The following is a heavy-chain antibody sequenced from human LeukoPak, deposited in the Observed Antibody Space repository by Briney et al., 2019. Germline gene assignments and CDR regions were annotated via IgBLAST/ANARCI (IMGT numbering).Heavy chain of an antibody. V-gene: IGHV3-7*01. D-gene: IGHD3-10*01. CDR1: GFTFSSYW. CDR3: ARVGPSGSYYNVYYYYYYGMDV. J-gene: IGHJ6*02. Sequence: PGGSLRLSCAASGFTFSSYWMSWVRQAPGKGLEWVANIKQDGSEKYYVDSLKGRFTISRDNAKNSLYLQMNSLRAEDTAVYYCARVGPSGSYYNVYYYYYYGMDVWGQGTTVTVSS. CDR2: IKQDGSEK.